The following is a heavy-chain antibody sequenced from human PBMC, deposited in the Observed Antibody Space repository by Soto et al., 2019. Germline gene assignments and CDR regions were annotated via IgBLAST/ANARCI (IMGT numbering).Heavy chain of an antibody. J-gene: IGHJ4*02. V-gene: IGHV4-4*07. CDR1: GGSISSYY. D-gene: IGHD3-10*01. Sequence: SETLSLTCTVSGGSISSYYWSWIRQPAGKGLEWIGRIYTSGSTNYNPSLKSRATMSVDTSKNQFSLKLSSVTAADTAVYYCARDVRDGSGSYYKPFDYWGQGTLVTVSS. CDR2: IYTSGST. CDR3: ARDVRDGSGSYYKPFDY.